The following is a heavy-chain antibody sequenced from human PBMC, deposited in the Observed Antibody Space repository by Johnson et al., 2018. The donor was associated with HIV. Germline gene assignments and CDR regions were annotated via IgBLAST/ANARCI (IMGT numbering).Heavy chain of an antibody. J-gene: IGHJ3*02. V-gene: IGHV3-30-3*01. CDR1: GFSFNDYA. CDR3: ARAYSYGAFDI. Sequence: QVQLVESGGGVVQPGRSLRLSCAASGFSFNDYAMHWVRQAPGKGLEWVAVISFDGGAIYYADSVEGRFTISRDNSRDTLSLQMNSLRAEDTAVYYCARAYSYGAFDIWGQGTMVTVSS. CDR2: ISFDGGAI. D-gene: IGHD5-18*01.